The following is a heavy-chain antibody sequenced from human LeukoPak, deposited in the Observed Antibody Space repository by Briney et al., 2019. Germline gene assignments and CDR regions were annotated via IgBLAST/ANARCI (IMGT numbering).Heavy chain of an antibody. V-gene: IGHV3-30*03. CDR1: GFTFSSYG. D-gene: IGHD4-17*01. CDR2: ISYDGSNK. J-gene: IGHJ4*02. CDR3: ARGPTGAGDYENYFDY. Sequence: GRSLRLSCAASGFTFSSYGMHWVRQAPGKGLEWVAVISYDGSNKYYADSVKGRFTISRDNSKNTLYLQMNSLRAEDTAVYYCARGPTGAGDYENYFDYWGQGTLVTVSS.